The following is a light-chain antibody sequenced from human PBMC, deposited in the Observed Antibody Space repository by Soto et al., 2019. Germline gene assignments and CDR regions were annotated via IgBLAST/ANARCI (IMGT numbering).Light chain of an antibody. Sequence: DIVMTQSPDSLAVSLGDRASINCKSSQSVLYSSNNKNNLAWYQQKPGQPPKLLIYWASTRESGVPDRFSGSGSGTDFTLTISGLQAEDVAVYYCQQYYSAPETFGQGTKVEIK. J-gene: IGKJ1*01. CDR1: QSVLYSSNNKNN. V-gene: IGKV4-1*01. CDR2: WAS. CDR3: QQYYSAPET.